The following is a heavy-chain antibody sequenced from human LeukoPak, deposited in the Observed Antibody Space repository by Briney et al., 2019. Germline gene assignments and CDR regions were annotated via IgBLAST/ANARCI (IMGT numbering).Heavy chain of an antibody. Sequence: SETLSLTCTVSGDSISSGDYYWSWIRQPAGKGLEWLGRISSSGSTNYNPSLKSRVTISVDTSKNQFSLKLSSVTAADTAVYFCARGPYSYDSSGAFDIWGQGTMVTVSS. CDR2: ISSSGST. V-gene: IGHV4-61*02. CDR3: ARGPYSYDSSGAFDI. D-gene: IGHD3-22*01. CDR1: GDSISSGDYY. J-gene: IGHJ3*02.